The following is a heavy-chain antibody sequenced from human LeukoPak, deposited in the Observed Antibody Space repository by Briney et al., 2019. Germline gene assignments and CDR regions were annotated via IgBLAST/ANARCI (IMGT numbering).Heavy chain of an antibody. D-gene: IGHD3-3*01. V-gene: IGHV3-7*03. CDR3: AREIRFLEWSNCYYGMDV. Sequence: GGSLRLSCAASGFTFSRYWMTWVRQAPGKGLEWVANIKQDGSKKNYVDSVKGRFTISRDNAKNSLYLQMNSLRAEDTAVYYCAREIRFLEWSNCYYGMDVWGQGTTVTVSS. CDR1: GFTFSRYW. J-gene: IGHJ6*02. CDR2: IKQDGSKK.